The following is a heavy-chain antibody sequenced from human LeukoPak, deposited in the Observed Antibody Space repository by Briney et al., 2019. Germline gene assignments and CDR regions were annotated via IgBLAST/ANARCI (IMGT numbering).Heavy chain of an antibody. J-gene: IGHJ4*02. CDR3: AGPLNWGSRHTFVY. D-gene: IGHD7-27*01. V-gene: IGHV4-34*01. Sequence: SETLSLTCAVHGGSFSGYYWSWIRQPPGKGLEWIGEINHSGSTNYNPSLKSRVTISVDTSKNQFSLKLSSVTAADTAVYYCAGPLNWGSRHTFVYWGQGTLVTVSS. CDR1: GGSFSGYY. CDR2: INHSGST.